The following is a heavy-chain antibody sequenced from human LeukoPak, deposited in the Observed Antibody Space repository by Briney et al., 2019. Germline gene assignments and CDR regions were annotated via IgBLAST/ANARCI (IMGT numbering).Heavy chain of an antibody. D-gene: IGHD6-13*01. CDR3: ARGVVAAAGSY. Sequence: GGSLRLSCAASGFTFSSYSMNWARQAPGKGLEWVSSISSSSSYIYYADSVKGRFTISRDNAKNSLYLQMNSLRAEDTAVYYCARGVVAAAGSYWGQGTLVTVSS. CDR1: GFTFSSYS. V-gene: IGHV3-21*01. J-gene: IGHJ4*02. CDR2: ISSSSSYI.